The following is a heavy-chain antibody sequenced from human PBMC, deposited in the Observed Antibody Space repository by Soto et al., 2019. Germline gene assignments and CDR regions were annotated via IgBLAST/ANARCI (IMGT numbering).Heavy chain of an antibody. J-gene: IGHJ4*02. Sequence: EVQLVESGGGLVQPGESLRLSCAASGFTVSNYHMTWVRQAPGKGLEWVSAVYADGATSHADSVKDRFTVSRDNSRNTVNLQMSGLRAEDTAVYYCARSGGGLDYWGQGTLVTVSS. CDR2: VYADGAT. V-gene: IGHV3-66*01. D-gene: IGHD3-10*01. CDR3: ARSGGGLDY. CDR1: GFTVSNYH.